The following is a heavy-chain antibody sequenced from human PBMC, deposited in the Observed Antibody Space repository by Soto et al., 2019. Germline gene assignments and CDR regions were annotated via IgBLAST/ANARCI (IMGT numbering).Heavy chain of an antibody. V-gene: IGHV4-61*01. D-gene: IGHD1-1*01. Sequence: SETLSLTCAVDGGFVSSGNYYWSWIRKPPGKGLEWIGEMSHSGGTHFNPSLKSRVTISVDTSKNQFSLKMSSVTAADTALYYCAVVEGGPATTVVDVFDFWGPGTMVTVSS. CDR1: GGFVSSGNYY. CDR3: AVVEGGPATTVVDVFDF. J-gene: IGHJ3*01. CDR2: MSHSGGT.